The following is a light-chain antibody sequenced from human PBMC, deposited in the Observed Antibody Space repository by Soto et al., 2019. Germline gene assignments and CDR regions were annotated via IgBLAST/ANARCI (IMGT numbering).Light chain of an antibody. CDR3: QESYSFLWGT. J-gene: IGKJ1*01. CDR1: QSISTS. CDR2: GAS. V-gene: IGKV1-39*01. Sequence: DIQMTQSPSSLSASVGDRVTITCRTSQSISTSLNWYQQKAGKAPKLLIYGASTLQGGVPLRFSGSGSGTDFTLTISSLQREDFATYYCQESYSFLWGTCGQGTKVDIK.